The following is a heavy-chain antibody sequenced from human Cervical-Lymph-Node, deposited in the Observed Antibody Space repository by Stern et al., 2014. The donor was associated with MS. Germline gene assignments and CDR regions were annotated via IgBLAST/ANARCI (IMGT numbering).Heavy chain of an antibody. J-gene: IGHJ4*02. CDR1: GYSFTANW. Sequence: EVHLVESGAEVKKPGESLKISCKGSGYSFTANWIAWVRQMPGKGLEWMGIIYPGDSDSRYSPSFQGQVTISADKSISTAYLQWSSLKASDTAMYYCARDYGDYAFDYWGQGTLVTVSS. CDR2: IYPGDSDS. D-gene: IGHD4-17*01. V-gene: IGHV5-51*01. CDR3: ARDYGDYAFDY.